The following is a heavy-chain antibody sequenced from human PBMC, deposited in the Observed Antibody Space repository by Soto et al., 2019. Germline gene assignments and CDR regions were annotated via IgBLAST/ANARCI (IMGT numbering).Heavy chain of an antibody. V-gene: IGHV3-11*01. Sequence: QVHLVQSGGGLVKPGGALRLSCVASGFAFGDSSMNWIRQSPGKGLEWLSYSDNVGGTIYYADSVRGRFTVSRDNAKYSLFLQMTALRAEDSAMYFCATVAFGYHSNSAYWGRGALVTVSS. CDR2: SDNVGGTI. CDR1: GFAFGDSS. J-gene: IGHJ4*02. D-gene: IGHD4-4*01. CDR3: ATVAFGYHSNSAY.